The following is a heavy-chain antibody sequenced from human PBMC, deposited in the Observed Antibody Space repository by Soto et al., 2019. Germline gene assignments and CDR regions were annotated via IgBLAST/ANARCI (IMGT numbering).Heavy chain of an antibody. CDR1: GFTFSKYG. D-gene: IGHD5-12*01. J-gene: IGHJ6*02. CDR2: ISYDGTEK. Sequence: PGGSLRLSCAASGFTFSKYGMHWVRQAPGKGLEWVAVISYDGTEKYYADSVKGRFSISRDNSKNILYLQMNSLRPEDTAVFYCAKDLASPGVYYYYAVDVWGQGTTVTVSS. CDR3: AKDLASPGVYYYYAVDV. V-gene: IGHV3-30*18.